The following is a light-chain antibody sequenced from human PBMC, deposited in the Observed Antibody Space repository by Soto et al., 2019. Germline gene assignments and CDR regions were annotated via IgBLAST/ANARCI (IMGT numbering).Light chain of an antibody. V-gene: IGKV1-12*01. CDR2: AAS. J-gene: IGKJ5*01. CDR1: QAISSW. Sequence: DIQMTQSPSSVSASVGDRVTITCRASQAISSWVVWYQQKPGKAPKLLIYAASTLQSGVPSRFSGSGSGTDFTLTINNLQSEDFATYYCQQASVTPLTFGQGTRL. CDR3: QQASVTPLT.